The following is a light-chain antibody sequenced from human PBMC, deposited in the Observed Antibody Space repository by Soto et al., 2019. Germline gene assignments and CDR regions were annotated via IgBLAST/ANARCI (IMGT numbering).Light chain of an antibody. CDR3: SSDTSSSTL. Sequence: QSALTQPASVSGSPGQSITISCTGTSSDVGDYNYVSRYQQHPGKAPKLLLYDVSNRPSGISNRFSGSKSGNTASLTISGLQAEDEADYYCSSDTSSSTLFGTGTKVTVL. CDR2: DVS. J-gene: IGLJ1*01. CDR1: SSDVGDYNY. V-gene: IGLV2-14*01.